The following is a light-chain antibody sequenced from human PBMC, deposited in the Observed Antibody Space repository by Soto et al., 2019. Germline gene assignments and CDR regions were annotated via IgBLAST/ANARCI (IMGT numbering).Light chain of an antibody. CDR1: QSISSY. V-gene: IGKV1-27*01. CDR3: QKYNSAPWT. J-gene: IGKJ1*01. CDR2: AAS. Sequence: DIQMTQSPSSLSASVGDRVTITCRASQSISSYLNWYQQKPGKAPKFXIYAASTLQSGVPSRVSGSGSGTDFTLTISSLQPEDVETYYCQKYNSAPWTFGQGTKVDIK.